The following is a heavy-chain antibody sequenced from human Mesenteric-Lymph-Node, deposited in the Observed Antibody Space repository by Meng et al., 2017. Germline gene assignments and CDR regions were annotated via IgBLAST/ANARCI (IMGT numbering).Heavy chain of an antibody. V-gene: IGHV1-2*02. Sequence: ASVKVSCKASGYTFTGYYMHWVRQAPGQGLEWMGWINPNSGGTNYAQKFQGRVTMTRDTSISTAYMELSRLRSDDTAVYYCAIAYCGGDCYSQRHAFDIWGQGKMVT. J-gene: IGHJ3*02. CDR2: INPNSGGT. CDR1: GYTFTGYY. D-gene: IGHD2-21*02. CDR3: AIAYCGGDCYSQRHAFDI.